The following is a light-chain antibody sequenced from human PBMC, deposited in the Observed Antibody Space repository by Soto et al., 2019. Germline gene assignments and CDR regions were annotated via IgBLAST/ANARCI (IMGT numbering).Light chain of an antibody. CDR3: QQYASSPQT. J-gene: IGKJ1*01. V-gene: IGKV3-20*01. CDR2: GAS. CDR1: QSVTNSY. Sequence: EIVLTHSPGTLSLSPGERATPSSRASQSVTNSYLAWYQQKPGLAPRLLIYGASSRATGIPDRFSGSGSGTDFTLTISRLEPEDFAVYYCQQYASSPQTFGQGTKVDIK.